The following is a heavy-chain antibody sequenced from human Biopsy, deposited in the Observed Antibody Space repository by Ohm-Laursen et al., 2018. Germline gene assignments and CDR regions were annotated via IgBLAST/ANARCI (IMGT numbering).Heavy chain of an antibody. CDR1: GFSFSDYG. D-gene: IGHD3-16*01. J-gene: IGHJ6*02. V-gene: IGHV3-33*06. CDR2: IWYDGTNK. CDR3: AKVHDSGYYYYSMDV. Sequence: SLRLSCAASGFSFSDYGMHWVRQAPGRGLEWVAVIWYDGTNKYYAESVEGRFTISRDNSKNMMYLQMGSLTVEDTAAYYCAKVHDSGYYYYSMDVWGHGTTVTVSS.